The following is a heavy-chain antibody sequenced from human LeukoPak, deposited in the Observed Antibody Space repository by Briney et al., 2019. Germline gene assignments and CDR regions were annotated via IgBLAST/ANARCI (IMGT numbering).Heavy chain of an antibody. V-gene: IGHV3-30*02. CDR1: GITFSSSG. CDR2: IRYDGSNT. J-gene: IGHJ3*02. D-gene: IGHD3-10*01. CDR3: ARPYGSGSPDAFDI. Sequence: PGGSLRLSCAASGITFSSSGMNWVRQAPGKGLEWVAFIRYDGSNTHYADSVKGRFTISRDNSKNTLYLQMNSLRAEDTAVYYCARPYGSGSPDAFDIWGQGTMVTVSS.